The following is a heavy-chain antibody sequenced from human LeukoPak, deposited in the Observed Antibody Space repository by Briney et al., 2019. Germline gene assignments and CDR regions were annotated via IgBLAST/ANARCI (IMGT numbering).Heavy chain of an antibody. D-gene: IGHD2-15*01. V-gene: IGHV1-46*01. J-gene: IGHJ4*02. CDR1: GYTFTSYY. CDR3: ARVPVVAAKDFDY. CDR2: INPSGGST. Sequence: ASVKVSCKASGYTFTSYYMHWVRQAPGQGLEWMGIINPSGGSTSYIQKLQGRVTMTTDTSTSTAYMELRSLRSDDTAVYYCARVPVVAAKDFDYWGQGTLVTVSS.